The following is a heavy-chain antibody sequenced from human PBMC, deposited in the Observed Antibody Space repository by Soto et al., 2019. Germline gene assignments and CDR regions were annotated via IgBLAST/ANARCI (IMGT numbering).Heavy chain of an antibody. CDR2: ISYDGGNE. CDR1: GFNFDVYA. CDR3: ARDMGSHSQFIFEY. Sequence: QVQLVESGGGVVQPGRSLRLSCAASGFNFDVYAMHWVRQAPGKGLAWVAIISYDGGNEYYADSVKGRFTISRDNSRNTLSLQMNSLRAEDTAVYYCARDMGSHSQFIFEYWGQGALVTVSS. J-gene: IGHJ4*02. D-gene: IGHD3-10*01. V-gene: IGHV3-30-3*01.